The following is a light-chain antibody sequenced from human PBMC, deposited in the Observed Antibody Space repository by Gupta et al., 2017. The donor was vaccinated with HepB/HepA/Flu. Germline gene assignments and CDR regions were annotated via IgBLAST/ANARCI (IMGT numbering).Light chain of an antibody. J-gene: IGKJ3*01. Sequence: DIVLTQSPGTLSLSPGERATLSCRASQSVSSSYLAWYQQKSGQAPRLLIYGASSSASGIPDRFSGSGSGTDFTLTISRLEPEDFAVYYCQQYGSSSFTFGPGTRVDVK. CDR2: GAS. V-gene: IGKV3-20*01. CDR1: QSVSSSY. CDR3: QQYGSSSFT.